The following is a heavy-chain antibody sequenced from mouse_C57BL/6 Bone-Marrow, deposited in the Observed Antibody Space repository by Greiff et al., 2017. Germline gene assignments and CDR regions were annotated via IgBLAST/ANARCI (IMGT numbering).Heavy chain of an antibody. CDR3: ARSKNWDSWFAY. CDR2: INPGSGGT. D-gene: IGHD4-1*01. V-gene: IGHV1-54*01. Sequence: QVQLQQSGAELVRPGTSVKVSCKASGYAFTNYLIEWVKQRPGQGLEWIGVINPGSGGTNYNEKFKGKATLTADKSSLTAYMQLSSLTSEDSAVDFCARSKNWDSWFAYWGQGTLVTVSA. J-gene: IGHJ3*01. CDR1: GYAFTNYL.